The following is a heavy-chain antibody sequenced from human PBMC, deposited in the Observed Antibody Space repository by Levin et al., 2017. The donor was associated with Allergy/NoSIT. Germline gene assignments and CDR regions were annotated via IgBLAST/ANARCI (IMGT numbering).Heavy chain of an antibody. D-gene: IGHD3-10*01. CDR2: ISGNGGST. CDR3: ARDPKGYYYGSGTTYYYDYYMDV. J-gene: IGHJ6*03. Sequence: GGSLRLSCAASGFTFSSYAMHWVRQAPGKGLEYVSAISGNGGSTYYASSVKDRFTISRDNSKNTLYLQMGSLRTEDMAVYYCARDPKGYYYGSGTTYYYDYYMDVWGKGTTVTVSS. CDR1: GFTFSSYA. V-gene: IGHV3-64*01.